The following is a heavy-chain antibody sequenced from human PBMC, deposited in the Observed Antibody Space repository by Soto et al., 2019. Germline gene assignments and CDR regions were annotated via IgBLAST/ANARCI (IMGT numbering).Heavy chain of an antibody. Sequence: SETLSLTCTVSGGSISPFYWSWVRQPPGKGLEWIGYLYYSGNTNYNPSLKSRVTISVDASKNQVSLRLTSVTAADTAVYYCARVGGVAARTFDYWGQGXVVTVYS. CDR1: GGSISPFY. CDR3: ARVGGVAARTFDY. J-gene: IGHJ4*02. CDR2: LYYSGNT. D-gene: IGHD2-15*01. V-gene: IGHV4-59*01.